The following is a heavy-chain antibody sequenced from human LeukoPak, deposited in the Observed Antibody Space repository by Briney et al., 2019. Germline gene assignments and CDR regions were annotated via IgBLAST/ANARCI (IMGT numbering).Heavy chain of an antibody. V-gene: IGHV3-23*01. CDR3: AKGTRPYCSGGTCYPLDS. Sequence: GGPLRLSCAASGFTFSNYAMSWVRQAPGKGLECVSVITKNGDSTVYADSVKGRFTMSRDNSKDTLFLQMDALRAEDTAVYFCAKGTRPYCSGGTCYPLDSWGQGTLVTVSS. CDR2: ITKNGDST. J-gene: IGHJ4*02. CDR1: GFTFSNYA. D-gene: IGHD2-15*01.